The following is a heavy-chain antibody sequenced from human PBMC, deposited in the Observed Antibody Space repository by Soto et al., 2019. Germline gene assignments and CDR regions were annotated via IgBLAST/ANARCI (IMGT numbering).Heavy chain of an antibody. CDR1: GFTFSSYA. Sequence: GGSLRLSCAASGFTFSSYAMHWVRQAPGKGLEWVAVISYDGSNKYYADSVKGRFTISRDNSKNTLYLQMNSLRAEDTAVYYCARDPEYSSSYGMDVWGQGTTVTVSS. D-gene: IGHD6-6*01. CDR2: ISYDGSNK. J-gene: IGHJ6*02. V-gene: IGHV3-30-3*01. CDR3: ARDPEYSSSYGMDV.